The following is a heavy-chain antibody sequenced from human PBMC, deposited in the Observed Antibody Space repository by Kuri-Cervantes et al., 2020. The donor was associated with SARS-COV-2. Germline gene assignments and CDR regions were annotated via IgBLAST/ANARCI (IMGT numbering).Heavy chain of an antibody. CDR3: ARVIKGRIQLRYYYMDV. D-gene: IGHD5-18*01. CDR1: GGSISSSSYY. Sequence: SETLSLTCTVSGGSISSSSYYWGWIRQPPGKGLEWIGEINHSGSTNYNPSLKSRVTISVDTSKNQFSLKPSSVTAADTAVYYCARVIKGRIQLRYYYMDVWGKGTTVTVSS. J-gene: IGHJ6*03. CDR2: INHSGST. V-gene: IGHV4-39*07.